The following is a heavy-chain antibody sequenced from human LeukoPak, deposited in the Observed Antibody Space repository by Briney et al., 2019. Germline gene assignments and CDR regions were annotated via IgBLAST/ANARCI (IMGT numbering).Heavy chain of an antibody. CDR2: IYYSGST. CDR1: GGSISSSSYY. J-gene: IGHJ5*02. D-gene: IGHD2-2*01. V-gene: IGHV4-39*07. Sequence: SETLSLTCTVSGGSISSSSYYWGWIRQPPGKGLEWIGSIYYSGSTYYNPSLKSRVTISVDTSKNQFSLKLSSVTAADTAVYYCARAHCSSTSCPKKNWFDPWGQGTLVTVSS. CDR3: ARAHCSSTSCPKKNWFDP.